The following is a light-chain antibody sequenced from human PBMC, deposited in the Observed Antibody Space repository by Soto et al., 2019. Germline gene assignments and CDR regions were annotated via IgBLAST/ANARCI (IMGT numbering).Light chain of an antibody. V-gene: IGLV2-14*01. CDR1: SSDVGGHKY. CDR3: SSYTSSTTSVV. Sequence: QSVLTQPASVSGSPGQSITLSCTGTSSDVGGHKYVSWYQQHPDKAPKVLIFEVSNRPSGISNRFSGSKSGNTASLTISGLQAEDEADYYCSSYTSSTTSVVFGGGTKLTVL. CDR2: EVS. J-gene: IGLJ2*01.